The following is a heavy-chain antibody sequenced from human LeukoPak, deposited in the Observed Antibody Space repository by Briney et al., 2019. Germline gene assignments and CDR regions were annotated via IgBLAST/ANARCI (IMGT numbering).Heavy chain of an antibody. D-gene: IGHD4-17*01. CDR1: GFTFSSHN. CDR3: ARVKVGYGDYDGGWFDP. Sequence: GGSLRLSCAASGFTFSSHNMNWVRQAPGKGLEWVSYISSSGSTIYYADSVKGRFTISRDNAKNSLYLQMNSLRVEDTAVYYCARVKVGYGDYDGGWFDPWGQGTLVTVSS. J-gene: IGHJ5*02. V-gene: IGHV3-48*04. CDR2: ISSSGSTI.